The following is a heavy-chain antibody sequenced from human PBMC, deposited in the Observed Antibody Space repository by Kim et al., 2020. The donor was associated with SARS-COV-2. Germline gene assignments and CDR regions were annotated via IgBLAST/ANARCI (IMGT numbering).Heavy chain of an antibody. Sequence: GESLKISCKGSGYSFTSYWIGWVRQMPGKGLEWMGIIYPGDSDTRYSPSFQGQVTISADKSISTAYLQWSSLKASDTAMYYCARRTYGGNSGARYYYYYMDVWGKGTTVTVSS. J-gene: IGHJ6*03. V-gene: IGHV5-51*01. CDR2: IYPGDSDT. D-gene: IGHD2-21*02. CDR1: GYSFTSYW. CDR3: ARRTYGGNSGARYYYYYMDV.